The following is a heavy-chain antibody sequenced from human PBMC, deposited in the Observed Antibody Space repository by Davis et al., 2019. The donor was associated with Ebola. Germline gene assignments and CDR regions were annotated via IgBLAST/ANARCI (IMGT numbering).Heavy chain of an antibody. V-gene: IGHV3-30*03. CDR1: GFTFSSYG. Sequence: GESLKISCAASGFTFSSYGMHWVRQAPGKGLERVAVISYDGSNKYYADSVKGRFNISRDNSKNTLYLQMNSLRAEDTAVYYCAREAGEQDYYYGMDVWGKGTTVTVSS. D-gene: IGHD3-10*01. J-gene: IGHJ6*04. CDR3: AREAGEQDYYYGMDV. CDR2: ISYDGSNK.